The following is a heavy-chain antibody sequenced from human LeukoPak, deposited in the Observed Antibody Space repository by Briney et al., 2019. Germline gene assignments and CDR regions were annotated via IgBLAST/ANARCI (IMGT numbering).Heavy chain of an antibody. CDR1: GFTFSSYG. D-gene: IGHD5-24*01. CDR2: ISYDGSNK. V-gene: IGHV3-30*18. Sequence: PGGSLRLSCAASGFTFSSYGMHWVRQAPGKGLEWVAVISYDGSNKYYADSVKGRFTISRDNSKNTLYLQMNSLRAEDTAVYYCAKEGRDGYNDYFDYWGQGTLVTVSS. CDR3: AKEGRDGYNDYFDY. J-gene: IGHJ4*02.